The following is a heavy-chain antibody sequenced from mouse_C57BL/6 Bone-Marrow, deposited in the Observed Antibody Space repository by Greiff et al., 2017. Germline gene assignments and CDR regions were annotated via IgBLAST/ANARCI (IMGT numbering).Heavy chain of an antibody. Sequence: VQGVESGPGLVAPSQSLSITCTVSGFSLTSYGVDWVRQSPGKGLEWLGVIWGVGSTNYNAALKSRLSISKDNSKSQVFLKMNSLQTDDTAMYYCARYDYDGCAYWGQGTLVTVSA. J-gene: IGHJ3*01. CDR3: ARYDYDGCAY. D-gene: IGHD2-4*01. V-gene: IGHV2-6*01. CDR2: IWGVGST. CDR1: GFSLTSYG.